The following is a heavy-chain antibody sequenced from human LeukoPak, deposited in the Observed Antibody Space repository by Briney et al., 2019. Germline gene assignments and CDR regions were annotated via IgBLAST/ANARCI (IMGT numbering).Heavy chain of an antibody. V-gene: IGHV4-59*12. D-gene: IGHD3-10*01. J-gene: IGHJ6*03. Sequence: SETLSLTCTVSGGSISSYYWSWIRQPPGKGLEWIGYIYYSGSTNYNPSLKSRVTISVDTSKNQFSLKLSSVTAADTAVYYCARGGYGSGWDYMDVWGKGTTVTVSS. CDR1: GGSISSYY. CDR3: ARGGYGSGWDYMDV. CDR2: IYYSGST.